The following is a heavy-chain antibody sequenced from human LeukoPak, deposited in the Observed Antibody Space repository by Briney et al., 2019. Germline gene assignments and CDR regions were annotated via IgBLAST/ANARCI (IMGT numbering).Heavy chain of an antibody. CDR1: GGSFSGYY. D-gene: IGHD1-26*01. J-gene: IGHJ4*02. CDR2: INHSGST. CDR3: ARRPRNSGRYDGPSGLDY. V-gene: IGHV4-34*01. Sequence: PSETLSLTCAVYGGSFSGYYWSWIRQPPGKGLEWIGEINHSGSTNYNPSLKSRVTLSVDTSKNQFSLKLRSATAADTAVYYCARRPRNSGRYDGPSGLDYWGQGTLVTVSS.